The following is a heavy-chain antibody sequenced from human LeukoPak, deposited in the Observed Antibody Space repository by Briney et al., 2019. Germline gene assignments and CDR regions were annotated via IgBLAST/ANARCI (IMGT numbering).Heavy chain of an antibody. D-gene: IGHD6-13*01. CDR2: IYYSGST. Sequence: PSQTLSLTCTVSGGSISSGGYYWSWIRQHPGKGLEWIGYIYYSGSTYYNPSLKSRVTISVDTSKNQFSLKLSSVTAADTAVYYCARGSYSSSWYSRPTLVDYSDYWGQGTLVTVSS. CDR1: GGSISSGGYY. J-gene: IGHJ4*02. CDR3: ARGSYSSSWYSRPTLVDYSDY. V-gene: IGHV4-31*03.